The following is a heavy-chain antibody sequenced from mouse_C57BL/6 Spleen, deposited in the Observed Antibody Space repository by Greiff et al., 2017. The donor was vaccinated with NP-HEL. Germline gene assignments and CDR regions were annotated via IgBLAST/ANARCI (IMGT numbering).Heavy chain of an antibody. CDR1: GFSLTSYG. V-gene: IGHV2-2*01. J-gene: IGHJ3*01. D-gene: IGHD2-4*01. CDR2: IWSGGST. CDR3: ARRDDYDKRTWFAY. Sequence: QVQLQQSGPGLVQPSQSLSITCTVSGFSLTSYGVHWVRQSPGKGLEWLGVIWSGGSTDYNAAFISRLSISKDNSKSQVFFKMNSLQADDTAIYYCARRDDYDKRTWFAYWGQGTLVTVAA.